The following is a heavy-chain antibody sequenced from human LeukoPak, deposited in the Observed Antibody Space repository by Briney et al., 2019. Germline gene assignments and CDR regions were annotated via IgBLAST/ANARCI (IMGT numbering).Heavy chain of an antibody. CDR1: GGSISSYY. D-gene: IGHD3-10*01. V-gene: IGHV4-59*01. CDR2: IYCSGST. CDR3: AKGSGGSGSYYPYYFDY. Sequence: SETLSLTCTVSGGSISSYYWSWIWQPPGKGLEWIGYIYCSGSTNYNPSLKSRVTISVDTSKNQVSLKLSSVTAADTAVYYCAKGSGGSGSYYPYYFDYWGQGTLVTVSS. J-gene: IGHJ4*02.